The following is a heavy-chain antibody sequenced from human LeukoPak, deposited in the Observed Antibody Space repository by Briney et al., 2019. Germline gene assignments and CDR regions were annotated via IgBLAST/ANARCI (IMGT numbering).Heavy chain of an antibody. CDR3: ARDIYGDKGEGY. D-gene: IGHD4-17*01. CDR2: IYSGGDT. V-gene: IGHV3-53*04. J-gene: IGHJ4*02. CDR1: GFTVSGNY. Sequence: GGSLRLSCAASGFTVSGNYMNWVRQAPGKGLEWVSVIYSGGDTYYADSVKGRFTISRHNSKNTLYLQMNSLRAEDTAVYYCARDIYGDKGEGYWGQGTLVTVSS.